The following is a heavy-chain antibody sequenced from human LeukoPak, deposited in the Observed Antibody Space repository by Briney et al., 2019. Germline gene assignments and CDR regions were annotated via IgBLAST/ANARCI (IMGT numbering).Heavy chain of an antibody. Sequence: GGSLRLSCAGSGFTVRSNYMSWVRQAPGKGLEWVSVIYSGGSTYYADSVKGRFTISRDNSKNTLYLQMNSLRAEDTAVYYCARDWAVTAIREYDAFDIWGQGTMVTVSS. J-gene: IGHJ3*02. V-gene: IGHV3-66*01. CDR2: IYSGGST. CDR1: GFTVRSNY. CDR3: ARDWAVTAIREYDAFDI. D-gene: IGHD2-21*02.